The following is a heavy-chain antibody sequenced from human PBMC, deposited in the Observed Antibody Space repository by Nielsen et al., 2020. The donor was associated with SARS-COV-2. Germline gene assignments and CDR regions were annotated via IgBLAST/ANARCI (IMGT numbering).Heavy chain of an antibody. J-gene: IGHJ4*02. D-gene: IGHD3-3*01. CDR2: ISGSGGST. CDR3: AKEFDFWSGYDDY. CDR1: GFTFSSYS. V-gene: IGHV3-23*01. Sequence: GESLKISCAASGFTFSSYSMNWVRQAPGKGLEWVSAISGSGGSTYYADSVKGRFTISRDNSKNTLYLQMNSLRAEDTAVYYCAKEFDFWSGYDDYWGQGTLVTVSS.